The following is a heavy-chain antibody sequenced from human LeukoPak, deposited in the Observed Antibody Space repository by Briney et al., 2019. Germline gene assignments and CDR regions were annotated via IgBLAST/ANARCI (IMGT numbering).Heavy chain of an antibody. CDR2: IRYDGSNK. CDR1: GFTFSSYG. CDR3: ARDSGIAVAGPGY. V-gene: IGHV3-30*02. D-gene: IGHD6-19*01. J-gene: IGHJ4*02. Sequence: GGSLRLSCAASGFTFSSYGMHWVRQAPGKGLEWVAFIRYDGSNKYYADSVKGRFTISRDNSKNTLYLQMNSLRAEDTAVYYCARDSGIAVAGPGYWGQGTLVTVSS.